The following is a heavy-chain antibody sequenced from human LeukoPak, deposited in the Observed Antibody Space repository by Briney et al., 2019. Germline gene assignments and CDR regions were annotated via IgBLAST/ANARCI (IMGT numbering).Heavy chain of an antibody. J-gene: IGHJ6*02. CDR2: IYTSGST. D-gene: IGHD6-13*01. Sequence: PSETLSLTCIVSGGSISSYYWSWIRQPAGKGLEWIGRIYTSGSTNYNPPLKSRVTMSVDTSKNQFSLKLSSVTAADTAVYYCARDRVAAAGRYYYYGMDVWGQGTTVTVSS. CDR1: GGSISSYY. V-gene: IGHV4-4*07. CDR3: ARDRVAAAGRYYYYGMDV.